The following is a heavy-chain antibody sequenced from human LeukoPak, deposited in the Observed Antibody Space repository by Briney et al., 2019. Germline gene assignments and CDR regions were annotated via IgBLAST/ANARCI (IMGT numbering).Heavy chain of an antibody. V-gene: IGHV1-69*05. CDR2: IIPIFGTA. CDR1: GGTFSSYA. CDR3: ASLVRGAFDI. J-gene: IGHJ3*02. Sequence: ASVKVSCKASGGTFSSYAISWVRQAPGQGLEWMGGIIPIFGTANYAQKFQGRVTITTDESTSTAYMELSSLRSEDTAVYYCASLVRGAFDIWGQGTMVTVSS. D-gene: IGHD6-13*01.